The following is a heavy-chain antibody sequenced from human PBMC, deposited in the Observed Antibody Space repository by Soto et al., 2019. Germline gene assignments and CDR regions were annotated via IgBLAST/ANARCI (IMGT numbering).Heavy chain of an antibody. D-gene: IGHD6-13*01. J-gene: IGHJ5*02. Sequence: QVHLQQWGAGLLKPSETLSLTCAVYGGSFSDYYWTWIRQPPGKGLEWIGEITHSGSTNYNPSLKRRVTISVDTSKNQFSLKLSYVTAADTAVYYCARGVANQAAAAGNWFEPWGQGTLVTVSS. CDR3: ARGVANQAAAAGNWFEP. V-gene: IGHV4-34*01. CDR1: GGSFSDYY. CDR2: ITHSGST.